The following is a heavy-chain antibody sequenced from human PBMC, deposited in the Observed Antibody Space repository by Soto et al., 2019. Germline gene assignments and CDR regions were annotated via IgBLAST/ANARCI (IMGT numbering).Heavy chain of an antibody. D-gene: IGHD6-19*01. Sequence: QVQLVESGGGVVQPGRSLRLSCSAYGFKLINYATHWARQAPGKGLEWVAALWYDESNKYYADSVKGRFTISRDIFKNTVYLQMNGLTAEDTAVYYCTRGEGSGWMKGSEVYYFDYWGQGTLVTVSS. J-gene: IGHJ4*02. CDR2: LWYDESNK. CDR3: TRGEGSGWMKGSEVYYFDY. V-gene: IGHV3-33*01. CDR1: GFKLINYA.